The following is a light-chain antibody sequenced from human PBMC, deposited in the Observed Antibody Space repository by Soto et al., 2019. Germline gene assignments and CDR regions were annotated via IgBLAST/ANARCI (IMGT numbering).Light chain of an antibody. CDR1: QSLTSDY. V-gene: IGKV3-20*01. CDR2: GAS. Sequence: EIVMTQSPATLSVSPGERATLSRRASQSLTSDYLAWYQQKPGQTPRLLIHGASSRATGIPDRFSGSGSGTDFTLTISRLEPEDSAVYYCQQSGRPFGQGTKVDIK. CDR3: QQSGRP. J-gene: IGKJ1*01.